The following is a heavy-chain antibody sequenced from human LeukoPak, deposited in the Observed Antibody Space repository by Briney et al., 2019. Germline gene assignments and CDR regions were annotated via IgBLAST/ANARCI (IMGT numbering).Heavy chain of an antibody. CDR3: AKELWFGELLWNYFDY. CDR1: GFTFSTYE. J-gene: IGHJ4*02. D-gene: IGHD3-10*01. V-gene: IGHV3-23*01. Sequence: GGSLRLSCVASGFTFSTYEMTWVRQAPGKGLEWVSTITYYADSVKGRFTISRDNSKNTLYLQMNSLRAEDTAVYYCAKELWFGELLWNYFDYWGQGTLVTVSS. CDR2: IT.